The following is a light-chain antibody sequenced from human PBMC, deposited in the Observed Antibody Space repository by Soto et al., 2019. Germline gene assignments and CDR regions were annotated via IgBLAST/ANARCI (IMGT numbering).Light chain of an antibody. CDR2: DAS. CDR3: QQYNSYSRT. J-gene: IGKJ1*01. CDR1: QGISSW. Sequence: DIQMTQSPSSVSASVGDRVTITCRASQGISSWLAWYQQKPGKAPKLLIYDASSLESGVPSRFSGSGSGTEFTLTISSLQPDEFATYYCQQYNSYSRTFGQGTKVDIK. V-gene: IGKV1-5*01.